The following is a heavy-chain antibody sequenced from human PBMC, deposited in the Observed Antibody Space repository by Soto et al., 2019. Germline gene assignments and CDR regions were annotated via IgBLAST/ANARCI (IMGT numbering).Heavy chain of an antibody. CDR1: GYTFTSYG. V-gene: IGHV1-18*01. CDR3: ARDQYCSGGSCVRGFDY. D-gene: IGHD2-15*01. Sequence: ASVKVSCKASGYTFTSYGISWVRQAPGQGLEWMGGISPYYGNANYAQKLQGRVTMTADESTSTAYMELSSLRSEDTAVYYCARDQYCSGGSCVRGFDYWGQGTLVNVSS. J-gene: IGHJ4*02. CDR2: ISPYYGNA.